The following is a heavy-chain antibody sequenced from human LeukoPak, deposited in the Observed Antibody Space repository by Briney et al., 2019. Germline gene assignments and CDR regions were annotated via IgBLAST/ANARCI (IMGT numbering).Heavy chain of an antibody. Sequence: ASVKVSCKASGYTFTGYYMHWLRQAPGQGLEWMGWINPNTGGTNYAQKFQGRVTMTRDTSISTAYMELSRLRSDDTAVYYCAREEIVVVPAANMPEIASWFDPWGQGTLVTVSS. J-gene: IGHJ5*02. V-gene: IGHV1-2*02. D-gene: IGHD2-2*01. CDR3: AREEIVVVPAANMPEIASWFDP. CDR2: INPNTGGT. CDR1: GYTFTGYY.